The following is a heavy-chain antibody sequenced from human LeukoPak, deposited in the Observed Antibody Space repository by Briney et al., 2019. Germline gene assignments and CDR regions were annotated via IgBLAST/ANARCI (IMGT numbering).Heavy chain of an antibody. CDR3: ARGGRFGKAVAGTDWGFDY. J-gene: IGHJ4*02. Sequence: PGGSLRLSCAASGFTFSSYAMHWVRQAPGKGLEWVAVISYDGSNKYYADSVKGRFTISRDNSKNTLYLQMNSLRAEDTAVYYCARGGRFGKAVAGTDWGFDYWGQGTLVTVSS. V-gene: IGHV3-30-3*01. D-gene: IGHD6-19*01. CDR2: ISYDGSNK. CDR1: GFTFSSYA.